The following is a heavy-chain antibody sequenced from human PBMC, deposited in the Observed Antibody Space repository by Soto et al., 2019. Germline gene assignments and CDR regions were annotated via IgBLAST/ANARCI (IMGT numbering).Heavy chain of an antibody. J-gene: IGHJ4*02. CDR1: GGSISSYY. V-gene: IGHV4-59*01. Sequence: QVQLQESGPGLVKPSETLSLTCTVSGGSISSYYWSWIRQPPGKGLEWIGYIYYSGSTNYNPSLKSRVTISVDTSKNQFSLKLSSVTAADTAVYYCAAGVKGDYEGYWGQGTLVTVSS. D-gene: IGHD4-17*01. CDR2: IYYSGST. CDR3: AAGVKGDYEGY.